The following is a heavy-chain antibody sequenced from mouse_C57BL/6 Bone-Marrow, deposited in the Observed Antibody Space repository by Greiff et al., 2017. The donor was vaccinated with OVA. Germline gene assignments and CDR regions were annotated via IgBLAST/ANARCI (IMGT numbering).Heavy chain of an antibody. CDR1: GFSLTSYG. J-gene: IGHJ4*01. D-gene: IGHD2-3*01. CDR3: AKNPGLLRNYPMDY. Sequence: VKVMESGPGLVQPSQSLSITCTVSGFSLTSYGVHWVRQSPGTGLEWLGVIWRGGSTDYNAAFMSRLSITKDNSKSQVFFKMNSLQADDTAIYYGAKNPGLLRNYPMDYWGQGTSVTVSS. V-gene: IGHV2-5*01. CDR2: IWRGGST.